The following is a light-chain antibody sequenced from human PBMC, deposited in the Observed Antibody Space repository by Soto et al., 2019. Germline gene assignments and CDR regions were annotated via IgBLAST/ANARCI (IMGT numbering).Light chain of an antibody. CDR3: QHYNSYSPWT. CDR1: QSISSW. J-gene: IGKJ1*01. CDR2: KAF. V-gene: IGKV1-5*03. Sequence: DIQMTQSPSTLSASVGDRVTITCRASQSISSWLAWYQQKPGKAPKLLIYKAFSLESGVPSRFSGSGSGTEFTLTISSLQPDDFATYYCQHYNSYSPWTFGQGTKVEIK.